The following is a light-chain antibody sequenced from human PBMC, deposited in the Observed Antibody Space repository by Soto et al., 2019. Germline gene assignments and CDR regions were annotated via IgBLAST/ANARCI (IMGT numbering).Light chain of an antibody. Sequence: NFMLTQPHSVSESPGKTVTISCTRSSGGIASSYVQWYQQRPGSAPTTVIYENNQRLSGVPDRFSGSIDSSSNSASLTISGLRTEDEADYYCQSHDGINVIFGGGTKVTGL. CDR1: SGGIASSY. J-gene: IGLJ2*01. V-gene: IGLV6-57*04. CDR3: QSHDGINVI. CDR2: ENN.